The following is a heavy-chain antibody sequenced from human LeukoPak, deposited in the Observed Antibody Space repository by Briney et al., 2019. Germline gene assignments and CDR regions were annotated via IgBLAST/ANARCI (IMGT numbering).Heavy chain of an antibody. CDR1: GFSFSSYA. J-gene: IGHJ4*02. D-gene: IGHD5-24*01. CDR3: AKSGYNRFDY. Sequence: GSLRLSCAASGFSFSSYAMSWVRQAPGKGLEWVSSFSGSGGSTYYADSVKGRFAISRDNSKNTLYLQMISLRAEDTAVYYCAKSGYNRFDYWGQGTLVTVSS. V-gene: IGHV3-23*01. CDR2: FSGSGGST.